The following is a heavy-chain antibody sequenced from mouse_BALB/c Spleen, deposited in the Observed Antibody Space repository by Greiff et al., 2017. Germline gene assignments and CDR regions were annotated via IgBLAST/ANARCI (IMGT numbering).Heavy chain of an antibody. CDR2: IDTSDSYT. Sequence: QVQLQQPGAELVMPGASVKMSCKASGYTFTDYWMHWVKQRPGQGLEWIGAIDTSDSYTSYNQKFKGKATLTVDESSSTAYMQLSSLTSEDSAVYYCASGAFYARDYWGQGTSVTVSS. V-gene: IGHV1-69*01. CDR3: ASGAFYARDY. J-gene: IGHJ4*01. CDR1: GYTFTDYW.